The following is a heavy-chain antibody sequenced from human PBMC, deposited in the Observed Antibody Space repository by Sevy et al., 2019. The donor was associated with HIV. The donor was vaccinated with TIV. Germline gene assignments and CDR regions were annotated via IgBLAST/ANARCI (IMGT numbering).Heavy chain of an antibody. Sequence: GGSLRLSCAASGFIFSNYNMNWVRQAPGMGLEWVSSISSRSSYIYYADSVRDRFTISRNNAKNSLYLQMNSLGAEDTALYYCAGENYYDSEGYRFDYWGQRTLVTVSS. CDR2: ISSRSSYI. D-gene: IGHD3-22*01. J-gene: IGHJ4*02. CDR1: GFIFSNYN. CDR3: AGENYYDSEGYRFDY. V-gene: IGHV3-21*01.